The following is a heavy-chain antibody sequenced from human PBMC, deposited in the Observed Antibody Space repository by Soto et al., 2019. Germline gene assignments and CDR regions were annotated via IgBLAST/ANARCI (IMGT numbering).Heavy chain of an antibody. D-gene: IGHD6-19*01. V-gene: IGHV1-18*01. J-gene: IGHJ3*02. Sequence: ASVKVSCKASGYTFTGYGISWVRQAPGQGLEWMGWISAYNGNTNYAQKLQGRVTMTTDTSTSTAYMELRSLRSDDTAVYYCARVLSLHSSGWLDAFDIWGQGTMVTGSS. CDR3: ARVLSLHSSGWLDAFDI. CDR1: GYTFTGYG. CDR2: ISAYNGNT.